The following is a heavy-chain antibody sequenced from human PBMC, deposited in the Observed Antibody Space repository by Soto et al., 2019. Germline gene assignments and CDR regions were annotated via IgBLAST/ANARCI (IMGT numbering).Heavy chain of an antibody. CDR1: GYTFTSYY. CDR3: ARDWVIAAAPKASKYYYYYGMDV. D-gene: IGHD6-13*01. Sequence: ASVKVSCKASGYTFTSYYMHWVRQAPGQGLEWMGIINPSGGSTSYAQKFQGRVTMTRDTSTSTVYMELSSLRSEDTAVYYCARDWVIAAAPKASKYYYYYGMDVWGQGTTVTVSS. J-gene: IGHJ6*02. CDR2: INPSGGST. V-gene: IGHV1-46*01.